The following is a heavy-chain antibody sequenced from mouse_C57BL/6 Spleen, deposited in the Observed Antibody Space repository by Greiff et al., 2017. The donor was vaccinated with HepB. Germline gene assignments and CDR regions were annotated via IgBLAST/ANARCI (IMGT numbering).Heavy chain of an antibody. CDR1: GFTFSDAW. J-gene: IGHJ2*01. Sequence: EVMLVESGGGLVQPGGSMKLSCAASGFTFSDAWMDWVRQSPEKGLEWVAEIRNKANNHATYYAESVKGRFTISRDDSKSSVYLQMNSLRAEDTGIYYCTRLIRRGFDYWGQGTTLTVSS. CDR3: TRLIRRGFDY. V-gene: IGHV6-6*01. CDR2: IRNKANNHAT.